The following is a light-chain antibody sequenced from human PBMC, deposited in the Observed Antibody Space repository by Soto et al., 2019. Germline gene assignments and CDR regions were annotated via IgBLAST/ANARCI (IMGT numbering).Light chain of an antibody. CDR3: CSYAGSSTL. V-gene: IGLV2-23*02. J-gene: IGLJ2*01. Sequence: QSALTQPASVSGSPGQSITISCTGTSSDVGGYNLVSWYQQHPGKAPKLMIYEVSKRPSGVSNRFSGSKSGNTASLTISGLQAEDEADYYCCSYAGSSTLFGGGTQLTVL. CDR1: SSDVGGYNL. CDR2: EVS.